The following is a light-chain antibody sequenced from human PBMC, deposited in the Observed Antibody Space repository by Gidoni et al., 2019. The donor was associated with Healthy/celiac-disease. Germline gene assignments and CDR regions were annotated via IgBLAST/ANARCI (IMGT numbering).Light chain of an antibody. V-gene: IGKV1-33*01. CDR2: DAS. Sequence: DIQMTQSPSSLSASVGDRVTITCQASQDISNYLNWYQQKPGKAPTLLIYDASNLETGVPSRFSGSGSGTDFTFPISSLQPADIATYYCQQYDNLPLTFGGGTKVDIK. J-gene: IGKJ4*01. CDR1: QDISNY. CDR3: QQYDNLPLT.